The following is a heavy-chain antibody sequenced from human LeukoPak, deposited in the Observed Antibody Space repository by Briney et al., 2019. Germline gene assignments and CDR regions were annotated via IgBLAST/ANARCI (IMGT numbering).Heavy chain of an antibody. Sequence: AGSLRLSCAVSGFTFSSYSMNWVRQAPGKGLEWVSSISSSSSYIYYADSVKGRFTISRDNAKNSLYLQMNSLRAEDTAVYYCATQLGYKGNYWGQGTLVTVSS. CDR1: GFTFSSYS. CDR3: ATQLGYKGNY. J-gene: IGHJ4*02. D-gene: IGHD1-14*01. V-gene: IGHV3-21*01. CDR2: ISSSSSYI.